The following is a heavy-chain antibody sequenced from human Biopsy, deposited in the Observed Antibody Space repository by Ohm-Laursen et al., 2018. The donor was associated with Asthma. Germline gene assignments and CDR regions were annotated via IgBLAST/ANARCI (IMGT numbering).Heavy chain of an antibody. CDR1: GGSMSSSSYY. CDR3: ARHWDWGSFFDY. Sequence: GTLSLTCTVSGGSMSSSSYYWGWIRQPPGKGLEWMGSISYTGSAYHNPPLKSRVTISVDPSKNHFSLKLSSVTAADTAVYYCARHWDWGSFFDYWGQGTPVTVSS. J-gene: IGHJ4*02. V-gene: IGHV4-39*01. D-gene: IGHD7-27*01. CDR2: ISYTGSA.